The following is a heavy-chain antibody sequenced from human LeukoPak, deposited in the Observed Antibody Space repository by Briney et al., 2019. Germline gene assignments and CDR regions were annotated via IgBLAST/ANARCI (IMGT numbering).Heavy chain of an antibody. CDR2: ISWDSRTI. CDR1: GFTFGDYA. D-gene: IGHD3-16*01. CDR3: AKASTSYGYKDDAFDI. J-gene: IGHJ3*02. V-gene: IGHV3-9*01. Sequence: GGSLRLSCAASGFTFGDYAMNWGRQAPGKGLEWVSGISWDSRTINYADSVRGRFTISRDNAKRSLYLQMNSLRPEDTALYYCAKASTSYGYKDDAFDIWGQGTMVTVSS.